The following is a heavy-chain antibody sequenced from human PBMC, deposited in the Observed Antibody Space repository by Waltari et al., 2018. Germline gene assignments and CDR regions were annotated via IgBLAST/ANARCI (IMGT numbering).Heavy chain of an antibody. CDR3: ARGTRLEYSSSSRRLWRAFDI. CDR2: INHSGST. D-gene: IGHD6-6*01. J-gene: IGHJ3*02. CDR1: GGSFSGYY. V-gene: IGHV4-34*01. Sequence: QVQLQQWGAGLLKPSETLSLTCAVYGGSFSGYYWSWIRQPPGKGLAWIGEINHSGSTNSKPSLKIRVTRSVDTSKNQFALKLSAVTAADTAVYDCARGTRLEYSSSSRRLWRAFDIGGQGTMVTVSS.